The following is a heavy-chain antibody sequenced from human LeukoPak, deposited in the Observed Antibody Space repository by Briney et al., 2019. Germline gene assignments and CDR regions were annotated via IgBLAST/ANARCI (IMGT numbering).Heavy chain of an antibody. Sequence: PSETLSLTCTVSGASTSSTSYYWGWIRQPPGKGLEWIGSTYYRGTTYYNPSLKSRVTISVDTSKNQFSLKLSSVTAADTAVYYCARDWNRYAYWGQGTLVTVSS. CDR1: GASTSSTSYY. J-gene: IGHJ4*02. CDR3: ARDWNRYAY. V-gene: IGHV4-39*07. D-gene: IGHD1-1*01. CDR2: TYYRGTT.